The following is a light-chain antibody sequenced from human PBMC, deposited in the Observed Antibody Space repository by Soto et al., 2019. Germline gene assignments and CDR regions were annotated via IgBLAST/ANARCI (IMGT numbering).Light chain of an antibody. J-gene: IGKJ2*01. Sequence: EIVMTQSPATVPASPGERVTLSCRARQSVNSDFAWCQQTPGQAPRPLIYDASTWAAGVPARFSGSGSGTEFTLPISSQQSEDFALNYCQQYSQWFLYTFGQGTKVDI. CDR1: QSVNSD. CDR3: QQYSQWFLYT. CDR2: DAS. V-gene: IGKV3-15*01.